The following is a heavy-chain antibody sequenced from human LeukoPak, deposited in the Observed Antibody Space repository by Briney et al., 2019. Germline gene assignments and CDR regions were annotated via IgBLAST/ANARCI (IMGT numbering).Heavy chain of an antibody. V-gene: IGHV3-21*01. J-gene: IGHJ4*02. CDR2: IDNSSNYI. D-gene: IGHD3-3*01. CDR1: GFTFSSYS. Sequence: GGSLRLSCAVSGFTFSSYSMNWVRQAPGKGLEWVSSIDNSSNYIYYADSVKGRFTVSRDNAKNSLYLQMNSLRAEDTAVYYCTRPFFDWGQGTLVTVSP. CDR3: TRPFFD.